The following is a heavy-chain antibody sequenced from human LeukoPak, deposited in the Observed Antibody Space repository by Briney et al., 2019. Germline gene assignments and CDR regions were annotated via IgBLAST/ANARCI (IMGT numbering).Heavy chain of an antibody. J-gene: IGHJ4*02. CDR2: IKQDGSEK. Sequence: PGGSLRLSCAASGFTFSSYWMSWVRQAPGKGLEWVANIKQDGSEKYYVDSVKGRFTISRDNAKNSLYLQMNSLRAEDTAVYYCARVRGPGGVYYFDYWGQGTLVTVSS. D-gene: IGHD4-23*01. CDR3: ARVRGPGGVYYFDY. V-gene: IGHV3-7*01. CDR1: GFTFSSYW.